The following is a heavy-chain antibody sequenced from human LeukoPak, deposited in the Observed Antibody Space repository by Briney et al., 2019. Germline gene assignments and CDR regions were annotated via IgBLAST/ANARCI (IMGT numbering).Heavy chain of an antibody. CDR1: GGSISSSTYY. J-gene: IGHJ6*02. V-gene: IGHV4-39*01. CDR3: ARQPSGSYPAAMDV. CDR2: IYYSGST. Sequence: SETLSLTCTVSGGSISSSTYYWGWIRRPPGKGLEWIGSIYYSGSTYYNPSLKSRVTVPVDTSKNQFSLKLSSVTAADTAVYYCARQPSGSYPAAMDVWGQGTTVTVS. D-gene: IGHD1-26*01.